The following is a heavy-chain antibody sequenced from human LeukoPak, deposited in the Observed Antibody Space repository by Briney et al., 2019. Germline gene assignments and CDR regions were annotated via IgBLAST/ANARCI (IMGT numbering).Heavy chain of an antibody. D-gene: IGHD5-12*01. Sequence: PGGSLRLSCAASGFTLSSYAMTWVRQAPGKGLEWVSDIGDSGATTYYADSVKGRFTISRDNSKNTLYLQMNSLRAEDTAVYYCAKGSGYDTDFDYWGQGTLVSVSS. V-gene: IGHV3-23*01. CDR1: GFTLSSYA. CDR2: IGDSGATT. J-gene: IGHJ4*02. CDR3: AKGSGYDTDFDY.